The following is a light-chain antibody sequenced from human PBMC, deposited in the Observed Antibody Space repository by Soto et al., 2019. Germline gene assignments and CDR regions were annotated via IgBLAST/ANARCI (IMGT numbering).Light chain of an antibody. CDR2: AAS. V-gene: IGKV1-12*01. CDR1: QGIGSW. Sequence: DIQMTQSPSSVSASVGDRVTITCRASQGIGSWVAWYQQKPGKAPNLLIYAASSLQSGVPSRFSGSGSGTEFTLTISSLQPEDFATYYCQQADTFPLTFGGGTKVEIK. CDR3: QQADTFPLT. J-gene: IGKJ4*01.